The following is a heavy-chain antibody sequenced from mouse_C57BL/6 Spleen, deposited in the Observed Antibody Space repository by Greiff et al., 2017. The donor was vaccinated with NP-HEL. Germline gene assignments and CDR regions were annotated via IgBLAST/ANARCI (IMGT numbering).Heavy chain of an antibody. V-gene: IGHV1-50*01. J-gene: IGHJ2*01. CDR2: IDPSDSYT. CDR1: GYTFTSYW. D-gene: IGHD1-1*01. CDR3: ARKDYYGSYYFDY. Sequence: QVQLQQPGAELVKPGASVKLSCKASGYTFTSYWMQWVKQRPGQGLEWIGEIDPSDSYTNYNQKFKGKATLTVDTSSSTAYMQLSSLTSEDSAVYYCARKDYYGSYYFDYWGQGTTLTVSS.